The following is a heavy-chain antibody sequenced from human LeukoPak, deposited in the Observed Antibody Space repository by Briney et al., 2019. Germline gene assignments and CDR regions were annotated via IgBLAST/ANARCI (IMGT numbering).Heavy chain of an antibody. V-gene: IGHV5-51*01. Sequence: GESLKISCKGSGYYFTNYWIGWIRQMPGKGLEWMGIIYSGDSDTRYSPSFQGQVTISADKSISTAYLQWSSLKASDTAMYYCARAPQFSSGWYGPFDYWGQRSLVTVSS. D-gene: IGHD6-19*01. CDR3: ARAPQFSSGWYGPFDY. CDR2: IYSGDSDT. J-gene: IGHJ4*02. CDR1: GYYFTNYW.